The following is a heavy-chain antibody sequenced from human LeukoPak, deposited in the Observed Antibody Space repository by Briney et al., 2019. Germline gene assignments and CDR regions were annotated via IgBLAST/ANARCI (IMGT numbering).Heavy chain of an antibody. D-gene: IGHD4-17*01. CDR1: GFTFSSYG. CDR3: ANSYGDYVDFRYYGMDV. J-gene: IGHJ6*02. CDR2: ISYDGSNK. Sequence: GRSLRLSCAASGFTFSSYGMHWVRQAPGKGLEWVAVISYDGSNKYYADSVKGRFTISRDNSKNTLYLQMSSLRAEDTAVYYCANSYGDYVDFRYYGMDVWGQGTTVTVSS. V-gene: IGHV3-30*18.